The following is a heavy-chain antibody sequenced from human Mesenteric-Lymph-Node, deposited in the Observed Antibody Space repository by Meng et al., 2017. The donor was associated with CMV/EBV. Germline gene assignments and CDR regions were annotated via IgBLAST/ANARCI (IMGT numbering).Heavy chain of an antibody. Sequence: GESLKISCAASGFTFSSYAMSWVRQAPGKGLEWVAFISSDGADKYNVDSVKGRFTISRDNSGNRLYLQMNSLRPEDTAVYYCTRECPLTLKSLRFLEDYFDSWGQGTLVTVSS. V-gene: IGHV3-30-3*01. CDR3: TRECPLTLKSLRFLEDYFDS. CDR1: GFTFSSYA. J-gene: IGHJ4*02. CDR2: ISSDGADK. D-gene: IGHD3-3*01.